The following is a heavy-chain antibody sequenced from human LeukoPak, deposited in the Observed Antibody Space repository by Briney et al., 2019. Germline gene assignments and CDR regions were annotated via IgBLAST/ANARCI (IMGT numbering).Heavy chain of an antibody. D-gene: IGHD3-22*01. J-gene: IGHJ4*02. CDR1: GFTFSSYG. Sequence: PGRSLRLSCAASGFTFSSYGMHWVRQAPGKGLEWMAVISFDGSNKYHADSVKGRFTISRDDSKNTLYLQMNSLRAEDTAVYYCANLRYYYDNSGYHHGYWGQGTLVTVSS. V-gene: IGHV3-30*18. CDR3: ANLRYYYDNSGYHHGY. CDR2: ISFDGSNK.